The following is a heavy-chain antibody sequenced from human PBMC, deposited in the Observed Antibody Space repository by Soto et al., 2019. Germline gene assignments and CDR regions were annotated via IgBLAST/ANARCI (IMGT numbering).Heavy chain of an antibody. J-gene: IGHJ5*02. V-gene: IGHV1-69*13. CDR2: IIPIFGTA. CDR1: GGTFSSYA. D-gene: IGHD6-13*01. CDR3: ARDLEGIAAAGTRWFDP. Sequence: SVKVSCKASGGTFSSYAISWVRQAPGQGLEWMGGIIPIFGTANYAQKFQGRVTITADESTSTAYMELSSLRSEDTAVYYCARDLEGIAAAGTRWFDPWGQGTLVTVSS.